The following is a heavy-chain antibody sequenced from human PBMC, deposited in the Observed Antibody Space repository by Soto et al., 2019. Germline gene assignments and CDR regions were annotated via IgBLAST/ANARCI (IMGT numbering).Heavy chain of an antibody. D-gene: IGHD1-26*01. J-gene: IGHJ4*02. Sequence: QVQLVESGGGVVQPGRSLRLSCAASGFTFSSYGMHWVRQAPGKGLEWVAVISYDGSNKYYADSVKGRFTISRDNSKNTLYLQMNSLRAEDTAVYYCAKDPSGSGSYYPSDYWGQGTLVTGSS. V-gene: IGHV3-30*18. CDR2: ISYDGSNK. CDR1: GFTFSSYG. CDR3: AKDPSGSGSYYPSDY.